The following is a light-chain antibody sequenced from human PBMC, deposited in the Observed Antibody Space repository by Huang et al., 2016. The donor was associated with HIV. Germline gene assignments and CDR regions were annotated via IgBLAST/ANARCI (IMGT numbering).Light chain of an antibody. J-gene: IGKJ2*01. CDR1: QSVSNN. V-gene: IGKV3-15*01. CDR2: GMS. CDR3: QQYNDWPPT. Sequence: GERATLSCRASQSVSNNLAWYQQNPGQATRLLIYGMSTRATGVPARFSASGSGTEFALTISSLTSEDFALYFCQQYNDWPPTFGQGTKLEI.